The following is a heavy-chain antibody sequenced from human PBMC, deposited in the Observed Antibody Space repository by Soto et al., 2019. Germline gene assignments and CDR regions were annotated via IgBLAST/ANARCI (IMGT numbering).Heavy chain of an antibody. CDR1: GGSISSSNW. V-gene: IGHV4-4*02. J-gene: IGHJ5*02. CDR2: IYHSGST. CDR3: ARWPDTAMANNWFDP. Sequence: QVQLQESGPRLVKPSGTLSLTCAVSGGSISSSNWWSWVRQPPGKGLGWIGEIYHSGSTNYNPSLKSRVTISVDKSKNQFSLKLSSVTAADTAVYYCARWPDTAMANNWFDPWGQGTLVTVSS. D-gene: IGHD5-18*01.